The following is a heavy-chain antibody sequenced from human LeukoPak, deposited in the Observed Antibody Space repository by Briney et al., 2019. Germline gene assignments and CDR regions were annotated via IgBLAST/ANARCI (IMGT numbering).Heavy chain of an antibody. D-gene: IGHD1-26*01. CDR1: GFTFSSYD. J-gene: IGHJ4*02. Sequence: PGRSLRLSCAASGFTFSSYDMHWVRQAPGKGLEWVAVTSYDRFNKYYGDSVRGRFTISRDNSKNTLYLQMNSLRPEDTAVYYCTTIRWDRRGNFDYWGQGTLVTVSS. V-gene: IGHV3-30*03. CDR2: TSYDRFNK. CDR3: TTIRWDRRGNFDY.